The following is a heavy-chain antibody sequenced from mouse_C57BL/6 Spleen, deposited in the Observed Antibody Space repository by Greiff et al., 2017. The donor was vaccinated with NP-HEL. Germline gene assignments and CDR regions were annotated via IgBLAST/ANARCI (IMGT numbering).Heavy chain of an antibody. J-gene: IGHJ3*01. Sequence: EVQLQESGPGLVKPSQSLSLTCSVTGYSITSGYYWYWIRQFPGNKLEWMGYISYDGSNNYNPSLKNRTSITLDTSKNPFFLKLNSVTTEDTATDYCARDRRGPFAYWGQGTLVTVSA. CDR3: ARDRRGPFAY. V-gene: IGHV3-6*01. CDR2: ISYDGSN. CDR1: GYSITSGYY.